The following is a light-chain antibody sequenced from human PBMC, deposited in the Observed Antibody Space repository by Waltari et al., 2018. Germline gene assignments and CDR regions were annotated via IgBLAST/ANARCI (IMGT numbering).Light chain of an antibody. V-gene: IGKV3-20*01. CDR2: HTS. Sequence: EIVLTQSPGTLSLSPGERATLSCRASQGVGKYLAWYQQRPGQAPRLLLYHTSIRATGIPDRCSGSGYGTDFSLTISRLEPEDCAVYYCQKYDFLPATFGQGTTVEIK. CDR3: QKYDFLPAT. CDR1: QGVGKY. J-gene: IGKJ1*01.